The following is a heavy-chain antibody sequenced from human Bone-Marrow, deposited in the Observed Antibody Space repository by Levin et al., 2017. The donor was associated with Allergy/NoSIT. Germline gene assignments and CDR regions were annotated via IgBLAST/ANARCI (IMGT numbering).Heavy chain of an antibody. V-gene: IGHV1-2*02. CDR3: AIQTLAPKKFESHYYHHYGMDV. J-gene: IGHJ6*02. D-gene: IGHD3-10*01. CDR2: INPSSGDT. CDR1: GYSFTDHW. Sequence: GESLKISCKASGYSFTDHWLHWVRQAPGQGLEWVGWINPSSGDTDFAERFQGRVTMTSDTSVTTAYMELRRLRPDDTAVYYCAIQTLAPKKFESHYYHHYGMDVWGQGTTVTVSS.